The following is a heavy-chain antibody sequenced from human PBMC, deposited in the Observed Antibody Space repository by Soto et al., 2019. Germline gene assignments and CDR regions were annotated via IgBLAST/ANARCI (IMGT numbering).Heavy chain of an antibody. Sequence: EVQLLESGGGLEQPGGSLRLSCVGSGHTFHNYAMTWVRQAPGKGLEWVSGISGSGGSTYYADSVRGRFTISRDDSKNARDLKMKRLRAEGKAGFFCGQVSRGIGVVPAALNWGHGTLVHVSS. V-gene: IGHV3-23*01. CDR2: ISGSGGST. CDR1: GHTFHNYA. CDR3: GQVSRGIGVVPAALN. J-gene: IGHJ4*01. D-gene: IGHD2-2*01.